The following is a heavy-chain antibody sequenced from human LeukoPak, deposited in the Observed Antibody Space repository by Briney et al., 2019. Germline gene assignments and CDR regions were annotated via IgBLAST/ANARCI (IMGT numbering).Heavy chain of an antibody. D-gene: IGHD2-21*01. V-gene: IGHV5-51*01. Sequence: GESLQISCKGSGYSFTSYWIGWVRQMPGKGLEWMGIIYPGDSDTRYSPSFQGQVTISADRSISTAYLQWSSLKASDTAMYYCASIRRGVSDAFDIWGQGTMVTVSS. CDR1: GYSFTSYW. CDR3: ASIRRGVSDAFDI. J-gene: IGHJ3*02. CDR2: IYPGDSDT.